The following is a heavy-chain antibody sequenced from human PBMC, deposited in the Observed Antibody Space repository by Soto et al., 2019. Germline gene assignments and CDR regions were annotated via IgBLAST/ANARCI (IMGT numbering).Heavy chain of an antibody. V-gene: IGHV3-30*18. CDR3: AKEPKGYSSSWSYMDV. CDR1: GFTFSSYG. Sequence: GGSLRLSCAASGFTFSSYGMHWVRQAPGKGLEWVAVISYDGSNKYYADSVKGRFTISRDNSKNTLYLQMNSLRAEDTAVYYCAKEPKGYSSSWSYMDVWGKGTTVTVSS. CDR2: ISYDGSNK. D-gene: IGHD6-13*01. J-gene: IGHJ6*03.